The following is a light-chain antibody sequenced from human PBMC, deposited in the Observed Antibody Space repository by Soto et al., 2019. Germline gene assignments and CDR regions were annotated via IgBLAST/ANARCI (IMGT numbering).Light chain of an antibody. CDR2: GAS. V-gene: IGKV3-20*01. Sequence: EIVLTQSPGTLSLSPGERATLSCRASQSVSSSYLAWYQQKPGQAPRLLIYGASSRATGIPDRFSGSGSGTDFTLTISRREPADFAVYYCHQYDSSPRTFGHGTKVEIK. CDR1: QSVSSSY. CDR3: HQYDSSPRT. J-gene: IGKJ1*01.